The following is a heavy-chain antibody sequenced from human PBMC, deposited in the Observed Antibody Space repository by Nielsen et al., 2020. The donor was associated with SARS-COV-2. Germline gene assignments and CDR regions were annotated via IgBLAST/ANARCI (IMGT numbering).Heavy chain of an antibody. Sequence: WIRQPPGKGLEWVSGISGNGDNTYYADSVKGRFTISRDNSKNTLYLQMNSLRAEDTAVYYCARGSAILYYYGMDVWGQGTTVTVSS. D-gene: IGHD2-15*01. J-gene: IGHJ6*02. CDR2: ISGNGDNT. V-gene: IGHV3-23*01. CDR3: ARGSAILYYYGMDV.